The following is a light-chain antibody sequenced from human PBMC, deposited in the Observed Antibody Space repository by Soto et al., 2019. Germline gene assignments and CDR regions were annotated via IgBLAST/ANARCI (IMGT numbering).Light chain of an antibody. CDR1: QSVSSD. Sequence: EIVMTQSPATLSVSPGERATLSCRASQSVSSDLAWYQQKPGQAPRLLIYGASTRATGIPARFSGSGSGTEYTLTISSLQSEDFAVYYCQQYNNWPLTCGQGTKVEI. CDR3: QQYNNWPLT. V-gene: IGKV3-15*01. J-gene: IGKJ1*01. CDR2: GAS.